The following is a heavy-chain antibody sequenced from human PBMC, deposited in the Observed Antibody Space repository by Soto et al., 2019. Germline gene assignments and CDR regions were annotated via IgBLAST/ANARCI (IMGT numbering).Heavy chain of an antibody. Sequence: QVKLVQSGAEVKKPGASVKVSCKASGYTFTTYTMHWVRQAPGQRLEWMGWINAGNGNTKYSQNFQGRVTITRDTSATTTYMELSSLRSEDTAVYYCARGLTMVRGVILAAFDIWGQGTMVTVSS. CDR1: GYTFTTYT. CDR2: INAGNGNT. J-gene: IGHJ3*02. CDR3: ARGLTMVRGVILAAFDI. D-gene: IGHD3-10*01. V-gene: IGHV1-3*01.